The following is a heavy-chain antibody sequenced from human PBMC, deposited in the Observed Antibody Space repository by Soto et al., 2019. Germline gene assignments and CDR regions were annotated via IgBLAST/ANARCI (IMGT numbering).Heavy chain of an antibody. Sequence: QVQLVQSGAEVKKPGASVKVSCKASGYNFMRYGFTWVRQAPGQGLEWMGWINVDNGKTKYPQKIQGRVTMTMDTSTRLVFMVLRSLTSDASTVYYYARCISGRYSDWFDPWFHVTLFTVSS. V-gene: IGHV1-18*04. CDR3: ARCISGRYSDWFDP. J-gene: IGHJ5*02. CDR1: GYNFMRYG. D-gene: IGHD1-26*01. CDR2: INVDNGKT.